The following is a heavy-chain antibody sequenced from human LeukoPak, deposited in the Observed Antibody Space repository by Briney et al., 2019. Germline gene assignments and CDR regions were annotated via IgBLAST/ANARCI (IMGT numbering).Heavy chain of an antibody. CDR1: GYTLTKLS. J-gene: IGHJ3*02. Sequence: ASVKVSCKVSGYTLTKLSMHWVRQAPGKGLEWMGGFDPEDGETIYAQKFQGRVTMTEDTSTDTAYMELSSLRSEDTAVYYCATDTGTLSRTDAFDIWAQGTMVTVSS. D-gene: IGHD1-1*01. CDR3: ATDTGTLSRTDAFDI. V-gene: IGHV1-24*01. CDR2: FDPEDGET.